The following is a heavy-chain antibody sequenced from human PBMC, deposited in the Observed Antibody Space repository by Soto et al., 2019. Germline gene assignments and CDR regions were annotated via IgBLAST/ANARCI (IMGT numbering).Heavy chain of an antibody. V-gene: IGHV3-30-3*01. CDR1: GFTFSSYA. CDR3: ARDHEYSSSWYGPGSYYYYYYGMDV. D-gene: IGHD6-13*01. Sequence: PGGSLRLSCAASGFTFSSYAMHWVRQAPGKGLEWVAVISYDGSNKYYADSVKGRFTISRDNSKNTLYLQMNSLRAEDTAVYYCARDHEYSSSWYGPGSYYYYYYGMDVWGQGTTVTVSS. CDR2: ISYDGSNK. J-gene: IGHJ6*02.